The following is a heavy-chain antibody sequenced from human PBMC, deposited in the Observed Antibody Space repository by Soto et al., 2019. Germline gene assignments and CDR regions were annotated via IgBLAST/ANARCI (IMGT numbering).Heavy chain of an antibody. CDR2: IHYRGSK. CDR1: GGSISSGDYY. J-gene: IGHJ4*02. CDR3: ARDKTVAFYYLDD. Sequence: PSETLSLTCTVSGGSISSGDYYWSWIRHHPGKGLEWIGCIHYRGSKYYTPSLRSRATISVDKSKNQFSLKLTSVTAADTAVYYCARDKTVAFYYLDDWALGTLVPVSS. V-gene: IGHV4-31*03. D-gene: IGHD2-21*01.